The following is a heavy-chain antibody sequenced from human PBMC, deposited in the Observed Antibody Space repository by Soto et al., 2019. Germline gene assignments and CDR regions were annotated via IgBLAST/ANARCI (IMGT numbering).Heavy chain of an antibody. Sequence: EVQLVESGGGLVQPGRSLRLSCAASGFTFDDYAMHWVRQAPGKGLEWVSGISWNSGSIGYADSVKGRFTISRDNAKNSLYLQMNSLRAEDTALYYCAKEGVYAIFDWGQGTLVTVSS. D-gene: IGHD2-8*01. CDR1: GFTFDDYA. J-gene: IGHJ4*02. V-gene: IGHV3-9*01. CDR3: AKEGVYAIFD. CDR2: ISWNSGSI.